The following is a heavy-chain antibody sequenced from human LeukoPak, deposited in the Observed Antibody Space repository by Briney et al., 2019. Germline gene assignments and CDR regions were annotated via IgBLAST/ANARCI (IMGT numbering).Heavy chain of an antibody. J-gene: IGHJ6*02. CDR3: ARAPPYSSASWGYYGMDV. D-gene: IGHD6-6*01. CDR2: IGIAGDT. V-gene: IGHV3-13*01. Sequence: GGSLRLSCAASGFTFSSYGMHWVRQTTGKGLEWVSSIGIAGDTYYPGSVKGRFTISRENAKNSLYLQMNSLRAGDTAVYYCARAPPYSSASWGYYGMDVWGQGTLVTVSS. CDR1: GFTFSSYG.